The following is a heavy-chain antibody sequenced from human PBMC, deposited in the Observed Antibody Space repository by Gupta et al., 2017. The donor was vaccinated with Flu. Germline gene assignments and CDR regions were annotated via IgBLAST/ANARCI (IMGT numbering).Heavy chain of an antibody. Sequence: QVTLKESGPVLVKPTETLTLTCTVSGFSLSTARMGVSWIRQPPGKALEWLAHIFSNDEKSYSTSLKSRLTISKDTSKSQVVLTMTNMDPVDTATYYCARIRVGVSLRPYCGGDCSTNWFDPWGQGTLVTVSS. CDR1: GFSLSTARMG. D-gene: IGHD2-21*02. J-gene: IGHJ5*02. V-gene: IGHV2-26*01. CDR2: IFSNDEK. CDR3: ARIRVGVSLRPYCGGDCSTNWFDP.